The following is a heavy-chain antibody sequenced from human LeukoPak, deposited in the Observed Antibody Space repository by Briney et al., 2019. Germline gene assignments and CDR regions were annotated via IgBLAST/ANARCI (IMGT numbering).Heavy chain of an antibody. J-gene: IGHJ6*02. CDR3: AREDSGYDYRYYGMDV. D-gene: IGHD5-12*01. V-gene: IGHV4-4*07. CDR1: GGSISSYY. CDR2: IYTSGST. Sequence: SETLSLTCTVSGGSISSYYWSWIRQPAGKGLEWIGRIYTSGSTNYNPSLKSRVTMSVDTSKDQFSPKLSSVTAADTAVYYCAREDSGYDYRYYGMDVWGQGTTVTVSS.